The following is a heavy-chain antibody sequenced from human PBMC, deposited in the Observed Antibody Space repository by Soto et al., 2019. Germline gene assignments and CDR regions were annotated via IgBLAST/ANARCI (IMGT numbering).Heavy chain of an antibody. CDR2: IIPIFGTA. CDR1: GGTFSSYA. Sequence: ASVKVSCKASGGTFSSYAISWVRQAPGQGFEWMGGIIPIFGTANYAQKFQGRVTITADESTSTAYMELSSLRSEDTAVYYCASYYDSSGYITRYAFDIWGQGTMVTVSS. D-gene: IGHD3-22*01. CDR3: ASYYDSSGYITRYAFDI. V-gene: IGHV1-69*13. J-gene: IGHJ3*02.